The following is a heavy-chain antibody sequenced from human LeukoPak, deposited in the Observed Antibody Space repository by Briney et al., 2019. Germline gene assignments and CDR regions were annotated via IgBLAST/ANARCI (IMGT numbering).Heavy chain of an antibody. CDR2: ISYDGSNK. J-gene: IGHJ4*02. V-gene: IGHV3-30*01. Sequence: PGRSLRLSCAASGFTFSSYAMHWVRQAPGKGLEWVAVISYDGSNKYYADSVKGRFTISRDNSKNTLYLQMNSLRAEDTAVYYSARDSEEGTDYWGQGTLVTVSS. D-gene: IGHD1-14*01. CDR1: GFTFSSYA. CDR3: ARDSEEGTDY.